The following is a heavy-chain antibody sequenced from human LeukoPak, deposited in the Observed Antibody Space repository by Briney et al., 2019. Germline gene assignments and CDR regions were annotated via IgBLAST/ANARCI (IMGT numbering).Heavy chain of an antibody. Sequence: PGGSLRLSCAASGFTFSSYAMSWVRQAPGKGLEWVSAISGSGGSAYYADSVKGRFTISRDNSKNTLYLQMNSLRAEDTAVYYCAKGGWIQLWLFDYWGQGTLVTVSS. CDR2: ISGSGGSA. D-gene: IGHD5-18*01. V-gene: IGHV3-23*01. CDR1: GFTFSSYA. CDR3: AKGGWIQLWLFDY. J-gene: IGHJ4*02.